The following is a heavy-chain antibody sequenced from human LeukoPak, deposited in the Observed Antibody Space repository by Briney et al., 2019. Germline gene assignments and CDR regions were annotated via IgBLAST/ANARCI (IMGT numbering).Heavy chain of an antibody. CDR3: ARDPYSGGYGAYYYYYMDV. J-gene: IGHJ6*03. Sequence: GRSLRLSCAASGFTFSSYSMNWVRRTPGKGLEWVSSITTSSSYMFYADSVRGRFTISRDNAENSLYLQMNSLRDEDTAVYYCARDPYSGGYGAYYYYYMDVWGKGTTVTVSS. CDR2: ITTSSSYM. CDR1: GFTFSSYS. D-gene: IGHD6-19*01. V-gene: IGHV3-21*01.